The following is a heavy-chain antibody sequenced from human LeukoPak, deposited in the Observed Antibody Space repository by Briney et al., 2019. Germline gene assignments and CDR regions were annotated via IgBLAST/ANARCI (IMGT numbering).Heavy chain of an antibody. D-gene: IGHD3-22*01. CDR2: IYYSGST. CDR3: ARHRAPQYYYDSSGYYFDY. J-gene: IGHJ4*02. CDR1: GGSISSYY. Sequence: SETLPLTCTVSGGSISSYYWSWIRQPPGKGLEWIGYIYYSGSTNYNPSLKSRVTISVDTSKNQFSLKLSSVTAADTAVYHCARHRAPQYYYDSSGYYFDYWGRGTLVTVSS. V-gene: IGHV4-59*08.